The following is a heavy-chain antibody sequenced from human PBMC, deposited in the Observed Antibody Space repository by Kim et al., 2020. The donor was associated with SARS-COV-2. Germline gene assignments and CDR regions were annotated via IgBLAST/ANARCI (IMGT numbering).Heavy chain of an antibody. V-gene: IGHV1-3*01. D-gene: IGHD2-21*02. J-gene: IGHJ1*01. CDR3: AGGFMTVSEYFQH. Sequence: YTQTFQDTVTITRNTSASTAYMELSSLRSEDTAVYYCAGGFMTVSEYFQHWGQGTLVTVSS.